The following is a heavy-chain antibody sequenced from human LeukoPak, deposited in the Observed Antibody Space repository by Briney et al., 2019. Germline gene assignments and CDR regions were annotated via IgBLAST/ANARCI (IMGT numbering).Heavy chain of an antibody. D-gene: IGHD4-17*01. V-gene: IGHV3-48*03. CDR2: ISSSGSTI. CDR1: GFTFSSYE. CDR3: ARDGERRYGDYVVGDY. Sequence: GGSLRLSCAASGFTFSSYEMNWVRQAPGKGLEWVSYISSSGSTIYYADSVKGRFTISRDNAKNSLYLQMNSLRAEDTAVYYCARDGERRYGDYVVGDYWGQGTLVTVSS. J-gene: IGHJ4*02.